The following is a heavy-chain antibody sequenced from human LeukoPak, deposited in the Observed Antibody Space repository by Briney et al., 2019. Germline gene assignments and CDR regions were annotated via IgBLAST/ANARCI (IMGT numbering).Heavy chain of an antibody. D-gene: IGHD6-13*01. J-gene: IGHJ5*02. Sequence: SETLSLTCTVSGGSISSGGYYWSWIRQHPGKGLEWIGYIYYSGSTNYNPSLKSRVTISVDTSKNQFSLKLSSVTAADTAVYYCARVPYSSSWYGYGWFDPWGQGTLVTVSS. CDR2: IYYSGST. CDR3: ARVPYSSSWYGYGWFDP. V-gene: IGHV4-61*08. CDR1: GGSISSGGYY.